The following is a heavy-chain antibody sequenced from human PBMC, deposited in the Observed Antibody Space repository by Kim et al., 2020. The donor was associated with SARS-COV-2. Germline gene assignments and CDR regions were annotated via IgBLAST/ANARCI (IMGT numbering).Heavy chain of an antibody. D-gene: IGHD1-26*01. CDR2: ISGDGGTQ. CDR1: GFTFDGYA. V-gene: IGHV3-43*02. J-gene: IGHJ4*02. Sequence: GGSLRLSCAASGFTFDGYAMHWVRQAPGKGLEWVSLISGDGGTQYYADSVKGRFTISRDNIKNSLYLQMNSLRAEDTALYYCAKGLEWELLLDYWGQGTLVTVSS. CDR3: AKGLEWELLLDY.